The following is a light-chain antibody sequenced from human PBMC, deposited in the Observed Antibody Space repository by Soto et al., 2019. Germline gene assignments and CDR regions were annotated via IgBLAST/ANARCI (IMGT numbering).Light chain of an antibody. CDR1: SSDVGGYIF. J-gene: IGLJ1*01. Sequence: QSVLTHPPSASGSPGQSVTISCTGTSSDVGGYIFVSWYQQHPGKAPKLMIYDVNKRPSGVPDRFSGSKSDNTASLTVSGLQAEDEADYYCVSYAGGTYVFGTGTKVTVL. CDR3: VSYAGGTYV. CDR2: DVN. V-gene: IGLV2-8*01.